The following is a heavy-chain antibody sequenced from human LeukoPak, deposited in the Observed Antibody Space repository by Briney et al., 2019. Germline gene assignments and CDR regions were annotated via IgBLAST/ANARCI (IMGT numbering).Heavy chain of an antibody. V-gene: IGHV3-23*01. Sequence: PGGSLRLSCAASGFTFGLYSMTWVRQAPGKGLEWVSAISGSGGSTYYADSVKGRFTISRDNSKNTLYLQMNSLRAEDTAVYYCAKASAMIVVVSKHFDYWGQGTLVTVSS. CDR2: ISGSGGST. J-gene: IGHJ4*02. CDR3: AKASAMIVVVSKHFDY. D-gene: IGHD3-22*01. CDR1: GFTFGLYS.